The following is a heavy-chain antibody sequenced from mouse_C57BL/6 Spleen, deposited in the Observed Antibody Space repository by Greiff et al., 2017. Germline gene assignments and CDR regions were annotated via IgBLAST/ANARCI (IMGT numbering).Heavy chain of an antibody. Sequence: EVKLMESGPELVKPGASVKMSCKASGYTFTDYNMHWVKQSHGKSLEWIGYINPNNGGTSYNQKFKGKATLTVNKSSSTAYMELRSLTSEDSAVYYCARGVYYGSSYLDYWGQGTTLTVSS. CDR3: ARGVYYGSSYLDY. CDR2: INPNNGGT. J-gene: IGHJ2*01. V-gene: IGHV1-22*01. CDR1: GYTFTDYN. D-gene: IGHD1-1*01.